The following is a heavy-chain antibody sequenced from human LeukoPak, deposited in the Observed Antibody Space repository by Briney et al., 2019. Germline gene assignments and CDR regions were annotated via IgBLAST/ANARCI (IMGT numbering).Heavy chain of an antibody. CDR1: GYTFTGYY. CDR2: INPNSGNT. CDR3: ASYSGSSQGAFDY. J-gene: IGHJ4*02. D-gene: IGHD1-26*01. V-gene: IGHV1-8*03. Sequence: ASVKVSCKASGYTFTGYYMHWVRQAPGQGLEWMGWINPNSGNTGYAQKFQGRVTITRNTSISTAYMELSSLRSEDTAVYYCASYSGSSQGAFDYWGQGTLVTVSS.